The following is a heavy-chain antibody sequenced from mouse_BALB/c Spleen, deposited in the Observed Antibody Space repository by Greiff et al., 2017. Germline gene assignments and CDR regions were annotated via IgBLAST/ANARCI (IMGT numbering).Heavy chain of an antibody. Sequence: EVQVVESGAELVKPGASVKLSCTASGFNIKDTYMHWVKQRPEQGLEWIGRIDPANGNTKYDPKFQGKATITADTSSNTAYLQLSSLTSEDTAVYYCARGDYDEGFAYWGQGTLVTVSA. D-gene: IGHD2-4*01. CDR1: GFNIKDTY. V-gene: IGHV14-3*02. J-gene: IGHJ3*01. CDR2: IDPANGNT. CDR3: ARGDYDEGFAY.